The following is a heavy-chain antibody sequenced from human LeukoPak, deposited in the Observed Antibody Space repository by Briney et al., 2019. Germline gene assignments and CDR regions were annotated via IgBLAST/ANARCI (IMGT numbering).Heavy chain of an antibody. J-gene: IGHJ4*01. Sequence: SETLSLICGVSGVSMTGYYWSWIRQAPGKAPEWIGYIYSSGSTNYNPSLNSQVTMSLDASKNQFSLKLTFVTAADTAVYYCATRPADGSWYGVFDFWSRGTLVTVSS. CDR2: IYSSGST. CDR3: ATRPADGSWYGVFDF. CDR1: GVSMTGYY. V-gene: IGHV4-59*01. D-gene: IGHD3-10*01.